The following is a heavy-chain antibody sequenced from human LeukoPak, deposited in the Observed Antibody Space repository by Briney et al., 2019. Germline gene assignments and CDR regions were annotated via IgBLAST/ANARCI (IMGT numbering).Heavy chain of an antibody. CDR3: ARHSYSYDQLFDN. CDR1: GGSISSYD. D-gene: IGHD5-18*01. V-gene: IGHV4-59*08. J-gene: IGHJ4*02. CDR2: ISHSGNT. Sequence: SETLSLTCTVSGGSISSYDWSWIRQPPGRGLEWIAYISHSGNTNYNPSLKSRVTISLDTSQNQFSLKLSSVTAADTAVYFCARHSYSYDQLFDNWGQGTLVTVSS.